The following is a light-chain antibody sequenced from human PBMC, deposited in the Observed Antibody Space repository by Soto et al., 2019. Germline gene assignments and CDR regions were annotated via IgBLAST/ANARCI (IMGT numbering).Light chain of an antibody. CDR1: QTVTSNY. CDR2: GAS. Sequence: EIVLTQAPGTLSLSPGKRATLSCRASQTVTSNYLAWYQRKPGQAPRLLIYGASSRATDIPDRFSGSGSGTDFTLTITRLEPEDFAVYFCQQHAGSPSTFGQGTKVET. CDR3: QQHAGSPST. V-gene: IGKV3-20*01. J-gene: IGKJ1*01.